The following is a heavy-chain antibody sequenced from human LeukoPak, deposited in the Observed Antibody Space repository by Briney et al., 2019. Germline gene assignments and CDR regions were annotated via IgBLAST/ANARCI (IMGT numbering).Heavy chain of an antibody. J-gene: IGHJ4*02. V-gene: IGHV3-66*01. Sequence: PGGSLRLSCAASGFTVSSNYMSWVRQAPGKGLEWVSVIYSGGSTYYADSVKGRFTISRDNSKNTLYLQMNSLRAEDTAVYYCARGFRIAAAGNEDYWGQGTLVTVSS. D-gene: IGHD6-13*01. CDR2: IYSGGST. CDR1: GFTVSSNY. CDR3: ARGFRIAAAGNEDY.